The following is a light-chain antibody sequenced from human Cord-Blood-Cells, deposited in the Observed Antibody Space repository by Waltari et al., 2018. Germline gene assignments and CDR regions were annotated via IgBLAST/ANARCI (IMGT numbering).Light chain of an antibody. J-gene: IGKJ4*01. V-gene: IGKV3-11*01. CDR3: QQRSNWPLT. CDR1: QSVRSY. Sequence: EIVLTQSPATPSLSPGERATLSCRASQSVRSYLAWYQQKPGQAPTHLIYDATNKATGIPARFSGSRSATGFTLTISSLEPEDFAVYYCQQRSNWPLTFGGGTKMEIK. CDR2: DAT.